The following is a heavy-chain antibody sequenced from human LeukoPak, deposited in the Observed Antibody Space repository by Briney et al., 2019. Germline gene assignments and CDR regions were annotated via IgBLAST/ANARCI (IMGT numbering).Heavy chain of an antibody. J-gene: IGHJ4*02. D-gene: IGHD3-22*01. V-gene: IGHV1-2*02. CDR1: GYTFTGYY. CDR2: INPNSGGT. Sequence: ASVKVSCKASGYTFTGYYMHWVRQAPGQGLEWMGWINPNSGGTNYAQKFQGRVTMTEDTSTDTAYVELSSLRSEDTAVYYCAPIVAGRFDYWGQGTLVTVSS. CDR3: APIVAGRFDY.